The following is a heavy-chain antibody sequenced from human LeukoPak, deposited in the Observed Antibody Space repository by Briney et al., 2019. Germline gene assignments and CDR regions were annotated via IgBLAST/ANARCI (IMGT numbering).Heavy chain of an antibody. CDR1: GYTFTSYD. Sequence: ASVKVSCKASGYTFTSYDINWVRQATGPPLKWLGWMNPNSGNTGYAQKFQGRVTITRNTSISTAYMELSSLRSEDTAVYYCARGPNYYYDSSGHEIWGQGTLVTVSS. J-gene: IGHJ4*02. CDR3: ARGPNYYYDSSGHEI. D-gene: IGHD3-22*01. CDR2: MNPNSGNT. V-gene: IGHV1-8*03.